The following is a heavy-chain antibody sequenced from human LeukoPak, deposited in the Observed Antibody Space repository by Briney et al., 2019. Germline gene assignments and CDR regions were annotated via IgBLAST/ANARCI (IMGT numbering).Heavy chain of an antibody. Sequence: PSQTLSLTCAVSGGSISSGGYSWSWIRQPPGKGLEWIGYIYHSGSTYYNPSLKSRVTISVDRSKTQFSLQLSSVTAADTAVYYCARYCSSTSCYGSYNWFDPWGQGTLVTVSS. CDR2: IYHSGST. J-gene: IGHJ5*02. CDR3: ARYCSSTSCYGSYNWFDP. V-gene: IGHV4-30-2*01. D-gene: IGHD2-2*01. CDR1: GGSISSGGYS.